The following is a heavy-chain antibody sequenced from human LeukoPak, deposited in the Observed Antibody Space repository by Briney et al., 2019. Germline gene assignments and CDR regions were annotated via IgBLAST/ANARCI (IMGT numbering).Heavy chain of an antibody. V-gene: IGHV1-46*01. CDR1: GYTFTSYY. J-gene: IGHJ6*03. D-gene: IGHD3-9*01. CDR2: INPSGGST. CDR3: ARGSRGETVLRYFDWLGKSSYYYYMDV. Sequence: ASVKVSCKASGYTFTSYYMHWVRQAPGQGLEWMGIINPSGGSTSYAQKFQGRVTMTRDMSTSTVYMELSSLRSEDTAVYYCARGSRGETVLRYFDWLGKSSYYYYMDVWGKGTTVTISS.